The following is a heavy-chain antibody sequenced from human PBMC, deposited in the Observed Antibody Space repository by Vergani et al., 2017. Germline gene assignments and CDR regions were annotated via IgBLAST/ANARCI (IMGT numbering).Heavy chain of an antibody. D-gene: IGHD2-15*01. Sequence: QVPLVQSGAEVKKPGASVKVSCKVSGHTFLGYYMHWVRQAPGQGLEWMRWINPNSGGTNYAQKFQGRVTMTRDTSISTAYMELSRLRSDDTAVYYCSCSRSLDYYYGMDVWGQGTTVTVSS. CDR1: GHTFLGYY. V-gene: IGHV1-2*02. J-gene: IGHJ6*02. CDR3: SCSRSLDYYYGMDV. CDR2: INPNSGGT.